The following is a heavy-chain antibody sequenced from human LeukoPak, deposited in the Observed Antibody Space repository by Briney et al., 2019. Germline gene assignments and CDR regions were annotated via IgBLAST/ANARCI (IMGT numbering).Heavy chain of an antibody. D-gene: IGHD3-10*01. CDR3: AKDRVRGVIREDYFDY. CDR2: ISYDGSNK. CDR1: GFTFSSYG. V-gene: IGHV3-30*18. J-gene: IGHJ4*02. Sequence: PGGSLRHSCAASGFTFSSYGMHWVRQAPGKGLEWVAVISYDGSNKYYADSVKGRFTISRDNSKNTLYLQMNSLRAEDTAVYYCAKDRVRGVIREDYFDYWGQGTLVTVSS.